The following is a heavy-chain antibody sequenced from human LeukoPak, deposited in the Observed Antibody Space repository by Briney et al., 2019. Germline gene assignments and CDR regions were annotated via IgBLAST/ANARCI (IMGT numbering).Heavy chain of an antibody. CDR1: GFTVSSNY. CDR2: IYSGGST. Sequence: SGGSLRVSCAASGFTVSSNYMSWVRQAPGKGLEWVSVIYSGGSTFYADSVKGRFTISRDNSKNTLYLQMNSLRAEDTAVYYCARNNWFDPWGQGTLVTVSS. CDR3: ARNNWFDP. V-gene: IGHV3-53*01. J-gene: IGHJ5*02.